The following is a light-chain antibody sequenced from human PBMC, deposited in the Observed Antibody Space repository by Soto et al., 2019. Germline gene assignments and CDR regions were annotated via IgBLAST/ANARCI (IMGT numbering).Light chain of an antibody. CDR3: AAWDDSLRGVV. CDR1: SSDVGGYNY. J-gene: IGLJ2*01. CDR2: DVT. V-gene: IGLV2-11*01. Sequence: QSVLTQSRSVSGSPGQSVTISCAGTSSDVGGYNYLSWYQQQPGKAPRLMIYDVTKRPSGVPDRFSGSKSGNTASLAISGLRSEDEADYYCAAWDDSLRGVVFGGGTKVTVL.